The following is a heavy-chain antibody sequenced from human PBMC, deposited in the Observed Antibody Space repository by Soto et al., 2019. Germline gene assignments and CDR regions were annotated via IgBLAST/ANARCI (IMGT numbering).Heavy chain of an antibody. V-gene: IGHV4-59*01. CDR2: IYYSGST. Sequence: SETLSLTCTVSGGSISSYYWSWIRQPPGKGLEWIGYIYYSGSTNYNPSLKSRVTISVDTSKNQFSLKLSSVTAADTAVYYCARMKLKQWLVQQGGQLAYWGQGTLVTVSS. CDR3: ARMKLKQWLVQQGGQLAY. CDR1: GGSISSYY. D-gene: IGHD6-19*01. J-gene: IGHJ1*01.